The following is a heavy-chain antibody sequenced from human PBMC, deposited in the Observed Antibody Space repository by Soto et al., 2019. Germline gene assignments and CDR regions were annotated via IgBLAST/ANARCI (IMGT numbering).Heavy chain of an antibody. V-gene: IGHV3-21*04. Sequence: GGSLRLSCVASGFTFSSYAMSWVRQAPWKGLEWVSSISSSSSYIYYADSVKGRFTIPRDNAKNTVYLQMNSLSAEDTAVYYCAKERSLVVTAMDVWGHGTTVTVSS. CDR2: ISSSSSYI. CDR3: AKERSLVVTAMDV. J-gene: IGHJ6*02. CDR1: GFTFSSYA. D-gene: IGHD2-21*02.